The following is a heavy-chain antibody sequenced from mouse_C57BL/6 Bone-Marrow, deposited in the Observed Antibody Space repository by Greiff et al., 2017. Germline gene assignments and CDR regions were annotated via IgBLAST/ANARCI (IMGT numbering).Heavy chain of an antibody. CDR3: ARRGIYYDYDWYFDV. Sequence: EVKLVESGGDLVKPGGSLKLSCAASGFTFSSYGMSWVRQTPDKRLEWVATISSGGSYTYYPDSVKGRFTIPRDNAKNTLYLQMSSRKSEDTAMYYCARRGIYYDYDWYFDVWGTGTTVTVSS. V-gene: IGHV5-6*02. CDR2: ISSGGSYT. CDR1: GFTFSSYG. J-gene: IGHJ1*03. D-gene: IGHD2-4*01.